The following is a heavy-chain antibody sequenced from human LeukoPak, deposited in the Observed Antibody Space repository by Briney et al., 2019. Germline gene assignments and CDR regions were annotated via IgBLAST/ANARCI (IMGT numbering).Heavy chain of an antibody. V-gene: IGHV1-69*04. CDR3: ARTPVVPAVGYYYGMDV. CDR2: IIPMLGIA. D-gene: IGHD2-2*01. J-gene: IGHJ6*02. CDR1: GGTFSSYA. Sequence: SVKVSCKASGGTFSSYAISWVRQAPGQGLEWMGRIIPMLGIANYAQKFQGRVTITADKSTSTAYMELSSLRSEDTAVYYCARTPVVPAVGYYYGMDVWGQGTTVTVSS.